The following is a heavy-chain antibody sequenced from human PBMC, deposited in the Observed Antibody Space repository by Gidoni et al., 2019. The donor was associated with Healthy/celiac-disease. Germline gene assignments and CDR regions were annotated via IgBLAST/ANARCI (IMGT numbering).Heavy chain of an antibody. V-gene: IGHV1-18*01. D-gene: IGHD3-10*01. CDR2: ISAYNGNT. CDR1: GYTFTSYG. J-gene: IGHJ4*02. Sequence: QVQLVQSGAEVKKPGSSVKVSCKASGYTFTSYGISWVRQAPGEVLEWMGWISAYNGNTNYAQKLQGRVTMTTDTSTSTAYMELRSLRSDDTAVYYCARDPGDLSPLHYGSGSYIPFDYWGQGTLVTVSS. CDR3: ARDPGDLSPLHYGSGSYIPFDY.